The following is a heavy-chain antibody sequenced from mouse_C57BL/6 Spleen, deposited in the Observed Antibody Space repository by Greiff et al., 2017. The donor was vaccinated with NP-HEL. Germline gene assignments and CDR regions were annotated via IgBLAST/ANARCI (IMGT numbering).Heavy chain of an antibody. CDR2: INPSTGGT. J-gene: IGHJ3*01. V-gene: IGHV1-42*01. CDR1: GYSFNGYY. Sequence: VQLQQSGPELVKPGASVKISCKASGYSFNGYYMNWVKQSPEKSLEWIGEINPSTGGTTYNQQFKAKATLTVDKSSSTAYMQLKSLTSEDAAVDDCARPIYDGYWGFAYWGQGTLVTVSA. D-gene: IGHD2-3*01. CDR3: ARPIYDGYWGFAY.